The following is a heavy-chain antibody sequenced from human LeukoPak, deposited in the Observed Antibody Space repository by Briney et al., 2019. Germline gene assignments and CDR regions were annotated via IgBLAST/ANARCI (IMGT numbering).Heavy chain of an antibody. CDR3: TYYRRDPAGYYYGMDV. CDR2: IGVKTNNYAT. J-gene: IGHJ6*02. Sequence: GGPLRLSCAASGFTFSASDMHWVRQASGKGLEWVGRIGVKTNNYATAYGASVRGRFTISRDDSKNTACLQMNSLRTEDTAIYYCTYYRRDPAGYYYGMDVWGQGTTVTVSS. D-gene: IGHD1-26*01. CDR1: GFTFSASD. V-gene: IGHV3-73*01.